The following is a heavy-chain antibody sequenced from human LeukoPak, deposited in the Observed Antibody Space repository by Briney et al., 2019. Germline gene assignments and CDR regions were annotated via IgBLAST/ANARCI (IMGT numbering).Heavy chain of an antibody. CDR1: GVTFSRYW. Sequence: GGSLRLSCAASGVTFSRYWMHWVRQAPGKGLEWVSRIKNDRSSTTYADSVKGRFTISRDNAKNTLYLQMNSLRAEDTAVYYCVREPYCSGGSCYTSGFDCWGQGTLVTVSS. CDR3: VREPYCSGGSCYTSGFDC. J-gene: IGHJ4*02. D-gene: IGHD2-15*01. V-gene: IGHV3-74*01. CDR2: IKNDRSST.